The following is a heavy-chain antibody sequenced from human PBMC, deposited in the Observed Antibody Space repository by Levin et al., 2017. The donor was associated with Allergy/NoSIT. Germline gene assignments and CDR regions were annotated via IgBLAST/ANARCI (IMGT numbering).Heavy chain of an antibody. CDR3: ARDLGIADDAFDI. CDR1: GFTVSSNY. V-gene: IGHV3-53*01. Sequence: RGESLKISCAASGFTVSSNYMSWVRQAPGKGLEWVSVIYSGGSTYYADSVKGRFTISRDNSKNTLYLQMNSLRAEDTAVYYCARDLGIADDAFDIWGQGTMVTVSS. D-gene: IGHD3-10*01. J-gene: IGHJ3*02. CDR2: IYSGGST.